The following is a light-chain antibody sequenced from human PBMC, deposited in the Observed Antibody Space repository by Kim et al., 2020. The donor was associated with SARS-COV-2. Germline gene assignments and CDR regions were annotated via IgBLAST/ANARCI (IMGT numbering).Light chain of an antibody. Sequence: SAGQSAPLACRASQSNRHSFLAWYQQKPGQAPRLLIYDASVRATRVPARFSGGGSGTEFTLTISSLQSEDFAVYYCQHYSDWPLTFGGGTKVDIK. CDR1: QSNRHSF. V-gene: IGKV3-15*01. CDR3: QHYSDWPLT. J-gene: IGKJ4*01. CDR2: DAS.